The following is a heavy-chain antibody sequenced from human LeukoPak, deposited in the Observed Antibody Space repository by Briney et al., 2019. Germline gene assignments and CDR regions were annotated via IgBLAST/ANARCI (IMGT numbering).Heavy chain of an antibody. CDR1: GFTFSSYA. D-gene: IGHD3-9*01. CDR3: AKPSTLDILTEYYFDY. Sequence: GGSLRLSCAASGFTFSSYAMSWVRQAPGKGMEWVSAISGSGGSTYYADSVKGRFTISRDNYKNTMYLKMNSLRAEDTAVYYCAKPSTLDILTEYYFDYWGQGTLVTVSS. CDR2: ISGSGGST. V-gene: IGHV3-23*01. J-gene: IGHJ4*02.